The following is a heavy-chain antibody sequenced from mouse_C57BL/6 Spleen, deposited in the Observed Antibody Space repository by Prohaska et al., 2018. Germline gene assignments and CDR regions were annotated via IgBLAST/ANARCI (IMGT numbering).Heavy chain of an antibody. J-gene: IGHJ2*01. V-gene: IGHV5-6*01. D-gene: IGHD6-1*01. CDR3: ARHESSPYYFDY. Sequence: GFTFSSYGMSWVRQTPDKRLEWVATISSGGSYTYYPDSVKVRFTISRDNAKNTLYLQMSSLKSEDTAMYYWARHESSPYYFDYSGQGTTLTVSS. CDR1: GFTFSSYG. CDR2: ISSGGSYT.